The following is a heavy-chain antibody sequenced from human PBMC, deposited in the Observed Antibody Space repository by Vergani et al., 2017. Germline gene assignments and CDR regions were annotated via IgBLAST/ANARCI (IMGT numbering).Heavy chain of an antibody. Sequence: QVQLQQWGAGLLKPSETLSLTCAVYGGSFSGYYWSWIRQPPGKGLEWIGEINHSGSTNYNPSLKSRVTISVDTSKNQFSLKLSSVTAADTAVYYCARASGRFLDPVEGPYYYMDVWGKGTTVTVSS. D-gene: IGHD3-3*01. CDR2: INHSGST. CDR3: ARASGRFLDPVEGPYYYMDV. V-gene: IGHV4-34*01. CDR1: GGSFSGYY. J-gene: IGHJ6*03.